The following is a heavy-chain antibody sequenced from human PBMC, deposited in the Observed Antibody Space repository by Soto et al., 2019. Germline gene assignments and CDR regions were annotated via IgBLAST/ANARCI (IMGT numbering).Heavy chain of an antibody. V-gene: IGHV4-59*01. CDR2: IYYSGST. Sequence: PSETLSLTCTVSGGSISSYYWSWIRQPPGKGLEWIGYIYYSGSTNYNPSLKSRVTISVDTSKNQFSLKLSSVTAADTAVYYCARGYCSGGSCYSNPFYYWGQGTLVTVSS. D-gene: IGHD2-15*01. J-gene: IGHJ4*02. CDR1: GGSISSYY. CDR3: ARGYCSGGSCYSNPFYY.